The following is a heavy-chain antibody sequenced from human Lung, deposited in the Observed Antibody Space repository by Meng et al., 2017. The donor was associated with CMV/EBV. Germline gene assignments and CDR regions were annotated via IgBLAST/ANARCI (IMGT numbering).Heavy chain of an antibody. CDR2: INAYNGDT. CDR3: ARVEVGITSGDY. V-gene: IGHV1-18*01. D-gene: IGHD1-26*01. CDR1: GYTFTNYG. J-gene: IGHJ4*02. Sequence: HLGQCAVEAKKPWASGKGSCKVSGYTFTNYGITWVRQAPGQGLEWMGWINAYNGDTNYAQTLQGRVTMTTDTSTSTAYMELRSLRSDDTAVYYCARVEVGITSGDYWGQGTLVTVSS.